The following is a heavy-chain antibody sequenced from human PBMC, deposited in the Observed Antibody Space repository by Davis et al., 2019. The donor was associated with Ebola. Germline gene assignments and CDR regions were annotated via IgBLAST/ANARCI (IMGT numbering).Heavy chain of an antibody. J-gene: IGHJ6*02. CDR1: GGIFSSYA. Sequence: AASVKVSCKASGGIFSSYAISWVRQAPGQGLEWMGGIIPIFGTANYAQKFQGRVTITADESTSTAYMELSSLRSEDTAVYYCARSPNYGSGSFNYYYGMDVWGQGTTVTVSS. CDR2: IIPIFGTA. D-gene: IGHD3-10*01. V-gene: IGHV1-69*13. CDR3: ARSPNYGSGSFNYYYGMDV.